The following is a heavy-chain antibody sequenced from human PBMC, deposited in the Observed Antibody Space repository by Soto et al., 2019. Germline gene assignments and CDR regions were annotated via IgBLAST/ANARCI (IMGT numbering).Heavy chain of an antibody. CDR1: GGTFNRYA. Sequence: QVQLVQSGAEVKKRGSSVKVSCKASGGTFNRYAISWVRQAPGQGLEWRGGIIPIFGIGNDAQRFQGRVTITADESTGTAYMELSSLRSEDTGVYYCARSAITLFGVVSIPPHYYSEMDVWGQGTTVTVSS. D-gene: IGHD3-3*01. J-gene: IGHJ6*02. V-gene: IGHV1-69*01. CDR3: ARSAITLFGVVSIPPHYYSEMDV. CDR2: IIPIFGIG.